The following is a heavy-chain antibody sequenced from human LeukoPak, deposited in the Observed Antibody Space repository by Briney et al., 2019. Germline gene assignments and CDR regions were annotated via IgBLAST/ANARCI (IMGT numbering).Heavy chain of an antibody. V-gene: IGHV3-30*03. Sequence: PGGSLRLSCAASRFTFSNYVMHWVRQAPGKGLEWVAVISYDGSDKYYADSVKGRFTISRDNAKNSLYLQMNSLRAEDTALYYCAREQGMVRGSWFDPWGQGTLVTVSS. J-gene: IGHJ5*02. CDR3: AREQGMVRGSWFDP. D-gene: IGHD3-10*01. CDR1: RFTFSNYV. CDR2: ISYDGSDK.